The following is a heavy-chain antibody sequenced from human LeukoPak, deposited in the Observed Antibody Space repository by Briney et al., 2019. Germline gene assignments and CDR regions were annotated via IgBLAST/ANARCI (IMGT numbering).Heavy chain of an antibody. CDR1: GGSLINYY. CDR2: IDHSGGT. D-gene: IGHD2/OR15-2a*01. CDR3: AMVLWQSARPGP. Sequence: SETLSRTCAVYGGSLINYYWSWIRQSPGKGLEWIGDIDHSGGTSYNPALRSRVTMSIDPSRNQFYLKINSVTASDTAVYYCAMVLWQSARPGPWDQGRLVTVSS. V-gene: IGHV4-34*01. J-gene: IGHJ5*02.